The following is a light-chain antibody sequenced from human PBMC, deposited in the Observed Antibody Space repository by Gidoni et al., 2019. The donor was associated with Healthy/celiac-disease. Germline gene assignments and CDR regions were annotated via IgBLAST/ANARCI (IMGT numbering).Light chain of an antibody. Sequence: EIVMTPYPATLSVSPGERATLSCRASQSVSSNLAWYQQKPGPAPRLLIYGASIRATGIPARFSGSGSGTEFTLTISSLQSEDFAVYYCQQYNNWPPITFGQGTRLEIK. CDR3: QQYNNWPPIT. CDR2: GAS. J-gene: IGKJ5*01. CDR1: QSVSSN. V-gene: IGKV3D-15*01.